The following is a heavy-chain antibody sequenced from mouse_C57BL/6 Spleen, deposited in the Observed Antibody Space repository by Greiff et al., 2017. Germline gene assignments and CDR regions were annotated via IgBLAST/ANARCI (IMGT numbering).Heavy chain of an antibody. CDR3: AADSSGYRYFDV. V-gene: IGHV1-82*01. J-gene: IGHJ1*03. Sequence: QVQLQQSGPELVKPGASVKISCKASGYAFSSSWMNWVKQRPGKGLEWIGRIYPGDGDTNYNGKFKGKATLTADKSSSTAYMQLSSLTSEDSAVYFCAADSSGYRYFDVWGTGTTVTVSS. D-gene: IGHD3-2*02. CDR2: IYPGDGDT. CDR1: GYAFSSSW.